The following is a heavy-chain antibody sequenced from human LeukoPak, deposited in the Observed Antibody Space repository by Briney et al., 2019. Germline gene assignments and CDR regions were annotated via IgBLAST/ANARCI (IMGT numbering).Heavy chain of an antibody. CDR1: GFTFDDHA. CDR3: LVTTRSRGFDY. Sequence: GGSLRLSCAASGFTFDDHAMHWVRQAPGKGLEWVSGISWNSGSIGYADSVKGRFTISRDNAKNSVYLQMSSLRAEDTAVYYCLVTTRSRGFDYWGQGTLVTVSS. D-gene: IGHD1/OR15-1a*01. J-gene: IGHJ4*02. CDR2: ISWNSGSI. V-gene: IGHV3-9*01.